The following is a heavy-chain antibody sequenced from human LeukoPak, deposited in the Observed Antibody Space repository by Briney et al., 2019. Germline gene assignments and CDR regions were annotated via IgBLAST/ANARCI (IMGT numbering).Heavy chain of an antibody. CDR1: GGSFSGYY. V-gene: IGHV4-34*01. CDR2: INHSGST. Sequence: PSETLSLTCVVYGGSFSGYYWSWIRQPPGKGLEWIGEINHSGSTNYNPSLKSRVTISVDTSKNQFSLKLSSVTAADTAVYYCARGLGYCSGGSCLRTYYFDYWGQGTLVTVSS. J-gene: IGHJ4*02. CDR3: ARGLGYCSGGSCLRTYYFDY. D-gene: IGHD2-15*01.